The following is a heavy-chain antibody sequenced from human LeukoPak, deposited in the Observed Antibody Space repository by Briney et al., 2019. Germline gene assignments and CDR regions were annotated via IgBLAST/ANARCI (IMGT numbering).Heavy chain of an antibody. D-gene: IGHD6-19*01. CDR3: ARQGSHSNGWFFDY. CDR2: IKQDASET. CDR1: GGSISSSIYY. J-gene: IGHJ4*02. V-gene: IGHV3-7*01. Sequence: ETLSLTCTVSGGSISSSIYYWGWIRQPPGKGLEWVANIKQDASETYYVDSVKGRFTISRDSPKNSLYLQLNSLRAEDTAIYYCARQGSHSNGWFFDYWGQGVLVTVSS.